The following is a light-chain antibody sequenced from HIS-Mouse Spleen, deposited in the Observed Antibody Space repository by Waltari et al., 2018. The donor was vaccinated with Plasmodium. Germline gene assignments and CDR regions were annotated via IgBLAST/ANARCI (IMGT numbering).Light chain of an antibody. J-gene: IGLJ3*02. V-gene: IGLV3-25*03. Sequence: SYELTQPPSVSVSPGQTARITCSGDALPKQYAYWYQQKPGQAPVLVIYNDSKRPSGIPERFSGPSSGTTVTLTISGVQAEDEADYYCQSADSSGTPNWVFGGGTKLTVL. CDR2: NDS. CDR1: ALPKQY. CDR3: QSADSSGTPNWV.